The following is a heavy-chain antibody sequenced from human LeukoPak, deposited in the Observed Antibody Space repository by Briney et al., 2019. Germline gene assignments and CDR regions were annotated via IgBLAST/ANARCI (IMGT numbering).Heavy chain of an antibody. J-gene: IGHJ4*02. Sequence: GGSLRLSCAASGFTFSSYSMNWVRQAPGKGLEWVSSISSSSSYIYYADSVKGRFTISRDNAKNSLYLQMNSLRAEDTAVYYCARDRVSYYDSPIDYWGQGTLVTVSS. D-gene: IGHD3-22*01. CDR1: GFTFSSYS. CDR2: ISSSSSYI. CDR3: ARDRVSYYDSPIDY. V-gene: IGHV3-21*01.